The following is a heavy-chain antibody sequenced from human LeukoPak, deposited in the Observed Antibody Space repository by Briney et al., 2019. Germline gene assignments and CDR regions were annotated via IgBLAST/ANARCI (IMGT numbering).Heavy chain of an antibody. Sequence: GGSLRLSCAASGFTFSDYYMSWIRQAPGKGLEWVSAISGSGGSTYYADSVKGRFTISRDNSKNTLYLQMNSLRAEDTAVYYCAKGTIDILTGQSYGMDVWGQGTTVTVSS. J-gene: IGHJ6*02. D-gene: IGHD3-9*01. CDR3: AKGTIDILTGQSYGMDV. CDR1: GFTFSDYY. V-gene: IGHV3-23*01. CDR2: ISGSGGST.